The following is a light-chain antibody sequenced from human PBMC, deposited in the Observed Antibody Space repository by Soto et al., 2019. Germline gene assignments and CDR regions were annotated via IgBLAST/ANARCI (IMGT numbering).Light chain of an antibody. V-gene: IGLV1-44*01. CDR2: NNI. J-gene: IGLJ2*01. Sequence: QSVLTQPPSTSGTPGQRVSISCSGGSSNIGINTVTWYQQLPGTAPKLLIYNNIQRPSGVPDRISGSKSGTSAYLAISGLQSEDEADYFCATWDDSLHGLVFGGGTQLTVL. CDR1: SSNIGINT. CDR3: ATWDDSLHGLV.